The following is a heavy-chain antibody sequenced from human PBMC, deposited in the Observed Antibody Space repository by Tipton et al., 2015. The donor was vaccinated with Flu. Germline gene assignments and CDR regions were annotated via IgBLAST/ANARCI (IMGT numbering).Heavy chain of an antibody. J-gene: IGHJ3*02. V-gene: IGHV3-7*01. D-gene: IGHD4-23*01. Sequence: SLRLSCEASGFMFSSYWLSWVRQAPGKGLEWVASIKQDGSEKFYVDSVKGRFTISRDNAKKSLFLQMNNLRADDTALYYCAGVGADYGGNSGGFDIWGQGTLVTVSS. CDR3: AGVGADYGGNSGGFDI. CDR2: IKQDGSEK. CDR1: GFMFSSYW.